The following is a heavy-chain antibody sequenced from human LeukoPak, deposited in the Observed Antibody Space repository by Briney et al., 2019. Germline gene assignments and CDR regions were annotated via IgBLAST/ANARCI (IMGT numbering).Heavy chain of an antibody. CDR3: ARDLVLGYCSSTSCYTQGGYDY. Sequence: SETLSLTCTVSGGSISSYCWSWIRQPAGKGLEWIGRIYTSGSTNYNPSLKSRVTMSVDTSRNQFSLKLSSVTAADTAVYYCARDLVLGYCSSTSCYTQGGYDYRGQGTLVTVSS. CDR1: GGSISSYC. J-gene: IGHJ4*02. V-gene: IGHV4-4*07. CDR2: IYTSGST. D-gene: IGHD2-2*02.